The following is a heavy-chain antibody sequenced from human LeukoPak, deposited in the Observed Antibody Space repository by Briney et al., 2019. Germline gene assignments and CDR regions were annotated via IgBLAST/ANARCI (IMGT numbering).Heavy chain of an antibody. Sequence: SETLSLTCTVSGGSISSYYWSWIRQPPGKGLEWIRYIYYSGSTNYNPSLKSRVTISVDTSKNQFSLKLSSVTAADTAVYYCAGGARRGVDAFDIWGQGTMVTVSS. CDR1: GGSISSYY. D-gene: IGHD3-10*01. J-gene: IGHJ3*02. CDR2: IYYSGST. CDR3: AGGARRGVDAFDI. V-gene: IGHV4-59*01.